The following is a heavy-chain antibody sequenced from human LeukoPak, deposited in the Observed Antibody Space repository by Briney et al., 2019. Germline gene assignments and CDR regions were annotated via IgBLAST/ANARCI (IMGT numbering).Heavy chain of an antibody. CDR1: GYTFTGYY. Sequence: GASVKVSCKASGYTFTGYYMHWVRQAPGQGLEWMGWINPNSGGTNYAQKFQGRVTMTRDTSISTAYMELSRLGSDDTAVYYCARRGWEPAAKNYYYYMDVWGKGTTVTVSS. CDR3: ARRGWEPAAKNYYYYMDV. D-gene: IGHD2-2*01. V-gene: IGHV1-2*02. CDR2: INPNSGGT. J-gene: IGHJ6*03.